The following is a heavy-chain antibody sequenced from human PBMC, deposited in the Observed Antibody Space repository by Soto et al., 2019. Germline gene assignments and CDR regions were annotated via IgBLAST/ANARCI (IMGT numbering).Heavy chain of an antibody. CDR2: IDYRGRT. V-gene: IGHV4-31*03. CDR1: GASISSGGFY. Sequence: QVQLQESGPRLVQPSQTLSLTCTVSGASISSGGFYWSWIRQFPGKGLEWIGYIDYRGRTFYSPSLKSRATISRDTSKRQFSLNVNSVTAADTAVCYCARVSAAGAGWFDSWGQGTLVTVSS. CDR3: ARVSAAGAGWFDS. J-gene: IGHJ5*01. D-gene: IGHD6-13*01.